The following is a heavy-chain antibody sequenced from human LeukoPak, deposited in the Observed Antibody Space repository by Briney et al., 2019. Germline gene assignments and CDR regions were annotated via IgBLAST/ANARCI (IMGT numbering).Heavy chain of an antibody. CDR1: GFTFSSYW. CDR3: ARRYYPLATGFDY. Sequence: GGSLRLSCAASGFTFSSYWMSWVRQAPGKGLEWVANIKQDGSEKYYVDSVKGRFTISRDNAKNSLYLQMNSLRAEDTAEYYCARRYYPLATGFDYWDQGTLVTVSS. D-gene: IGHD1-26*01. J-gene: IGHJ4*02. V-gene: IGHV3-7*01. CDR2: IKQDGSEK.